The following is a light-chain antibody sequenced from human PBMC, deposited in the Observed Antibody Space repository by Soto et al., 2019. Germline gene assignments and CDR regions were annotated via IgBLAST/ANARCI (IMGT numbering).Light chain of an antibody. V-gene: IGKV3-20*01. J-gene: IGKJ4*01. CDR3: QQYGSSPALT. CDR1: QSLSSSY. Sequence: EIVLTQSPDTLSFSPGDRATLSCRASQSLSSSYLAWYQQKPGQAPRLLIYGASSRATGNPDSFSGSGSGTHFTLTISILEPEDFAVYYCQQYGSSPALTFGGRTKVEIQ. CDR2: GAS.